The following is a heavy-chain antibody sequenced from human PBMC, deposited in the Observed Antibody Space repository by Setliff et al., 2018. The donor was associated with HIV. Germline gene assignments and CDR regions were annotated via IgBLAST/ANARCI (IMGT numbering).Heavy chain of an antibody. CDR3: ARDLNWGFDY. V-gene: IGHV3-48*01. D-gene: IGHD7-27*01. CDR2: INGDTRII. Sequence: PGGSLRLSCEVSAFTFSTFAMHWVHQAPGKGLEWVSYINGDTRIINYADSVKGRFTISRDNAKNSLYLQMNSLRVEDTALYYCARDLNWGFDYWGQGTLVTVSS. CDR1: AFTFSTFA. J-gene: IGHJ4*02.